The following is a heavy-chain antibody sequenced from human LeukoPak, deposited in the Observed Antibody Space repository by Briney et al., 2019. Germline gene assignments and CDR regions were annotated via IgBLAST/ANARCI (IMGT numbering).Heavy chain of an antibody. CDR3: ARQSRVSYYSGSGSGYFDL. CDR2: IYYTGRT. J-gene: IGHJ2*01. V-gene: IGHV4-39*01. CDR1: GGSISSSSHS. Sequence: KSSETLSLTCTVSGGSISSSSHSWGWIRQPPGKGLEWTGSIYYTGRTYYNPSLKSRVTISVDTSKNQFSLKVTSVTAADTAVYYCARQSRVSYYSGSGSGYFDLWGRGTLVTVSS. D-gene: IGHD3-10*01.